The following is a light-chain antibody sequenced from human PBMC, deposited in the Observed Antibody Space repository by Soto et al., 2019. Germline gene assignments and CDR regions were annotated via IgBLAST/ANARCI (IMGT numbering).Light chain of an antibody. Sequence: QSALTQPRSVSGSPGQSVTISCTGTSSNFGTHNYVSWYQHHPGTAPKLMIFDVSKRPSGVPDRFSGSKSGNSASLTISGLQADDEADYYCCSYAGNYTFGFGTGTQLTVL. J-gene: IGLJ1*01. CDR2: DVS. V-gene: IGLV2-11*01. CDR1: SSNFGTHNY. CDR3: CSYAGNYTFG.